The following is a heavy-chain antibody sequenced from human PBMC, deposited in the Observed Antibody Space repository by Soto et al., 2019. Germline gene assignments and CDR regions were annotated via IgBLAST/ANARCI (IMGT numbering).Heavy chain of an antibody. J-gene: IGHJ6*02. D-gene: IGHD7-27*01. CDR1: GFTFSNAW. Sequence: GGSLRLSCAASGFTFSNAWMSWVRQAPGKGLEWVGRIKSKTDGGTTDYAAPVKGRFTISRDDSKNTLYLQMNSLKTEDTAVYYCTTDRLWGSHYYYYGMDVWGQGTTVTVSS. CDR3: TTDRLWGSHYYYYGMDV. V-gene: IGHV3-15*01. CDR2: IKSKTDGGTT.